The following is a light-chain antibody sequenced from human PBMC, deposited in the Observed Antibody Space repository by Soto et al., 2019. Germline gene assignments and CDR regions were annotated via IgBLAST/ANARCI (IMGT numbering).Light chain of an antibody. CDR1: QSISNNY. V-gene: IGKV3-20*01. CDR2: RAS. CDR3: QQYGSSPWT. Sequence: EIVLTQSPGSLSLSPGDRATLSCRASQSISNNYLAWYQQKPGQAPRLLMYRASIRATGIPDRFSGSGSGTDFALTISRLEPEDFAVYFCQQYGSSPWTFGRGTKVDIK. J-gene: IGKJ1*01.